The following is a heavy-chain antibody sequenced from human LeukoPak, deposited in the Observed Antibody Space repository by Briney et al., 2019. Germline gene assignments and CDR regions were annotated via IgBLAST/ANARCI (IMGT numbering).Heavy chain of an antibody. CDR1: GGTFSSYA. CDR3: ARENHYDFWSGYQAWFDP. V-gene: IGHV1-69*05. Sequence: SVKVSCKASGGTFSSYAISWVRQAPGQGLEWMGGIIPIFGTANYAQKFQGRVTITTDESTSTAYMELSSLRSEDTAVYYCARENHYDFWSGYQAWFDPWGQGTLVTVSS. CDR2: IIPIFGTA. D-gene: IGHD3-3*01. J-gene: IGHJ5*02.